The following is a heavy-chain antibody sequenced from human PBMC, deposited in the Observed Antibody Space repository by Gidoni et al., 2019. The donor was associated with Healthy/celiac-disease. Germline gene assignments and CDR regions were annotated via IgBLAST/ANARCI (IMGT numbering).Heavy chain of an antibody. CDR3: AREDYGSGPFDY. V-gene: IGHV4-4*07. J-gene: IGHJ4*02. CDR2: IYTSGRN. CDR1: GGSISSYY. Sequence: HVQLQDSGPGLVKPSETLSLTCTFSGGSISSYYWSWIRQPDGKGLEWIGRIYTSGRNNYNPSLKSRVTMSVDTSKNQFSLKLSSVTAADTAVYYCAREDYGSGPFDYWGKGTLVTVSS. D-gene: IGHD3-10*01.